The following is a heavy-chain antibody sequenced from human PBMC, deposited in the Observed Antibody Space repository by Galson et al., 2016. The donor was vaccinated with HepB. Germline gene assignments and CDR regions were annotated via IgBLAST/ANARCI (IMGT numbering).Heavy chain of an antibody. Sequence: SLRLSCAASGFTFGDYAMSWVRQAPGKGLECIAFIISKTYDGLTEYAASVRGRFTISRDDSKDIAYLQMNSLKTEDTAVYYCSRSDHRYCSGSNCYSDYWGQGTLVTVSS. CDR2: IISKTYDGLT. J-gene: IGHJ4*02. D-gene: IGHD2-2*01. V-gene: IGHV3-49*04. CDR3: SRSDHRYCSGSNCYSDY. CDR1: GFTFGDYA.